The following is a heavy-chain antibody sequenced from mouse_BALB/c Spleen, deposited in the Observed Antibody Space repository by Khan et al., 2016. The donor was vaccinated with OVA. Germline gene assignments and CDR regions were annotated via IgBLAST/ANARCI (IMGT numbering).Heavy chain of an antibody. CDR3: ASRGHWYFGA. CDR2: INTYTGEP. V-gene: IGHV9-3-1*01. CDR1: GYTFTDYG. Sequence: QSELVQSGPELKKPGETVKISCKASGYTFTDYGMNWVKQAPGKGLKWMGWINTYTGEPTYADDFKGRFAFSLETSASTAYLQINNLKNEDTATYLCASRGHWYFGAWGAGTTVTVSS. J-gene: IGHJ1*01.